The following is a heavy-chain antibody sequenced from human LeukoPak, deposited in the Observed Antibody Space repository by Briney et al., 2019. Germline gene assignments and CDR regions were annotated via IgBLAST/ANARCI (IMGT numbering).Heavy chain of an antibody. Sequence: GGSLRLSCAASGFTFSSYAMSWVRQAPGKGLEWVSAISGSGGSTYYADSVKGRFTISRDNSKNTLYLQMNSLRAEDTAVYYCAKDRSTYCSGGSCYIHFDYWGQGTLVTVSS. D-gene: IGHD2-15*01. V-gene: IGHV3-23*01. CDR1: GFTFSSYA. CDR2: ISGSGGST. CDR3: AKDRSTYCSGGSCYIHFDY. J-gene: IGHJ4*02.